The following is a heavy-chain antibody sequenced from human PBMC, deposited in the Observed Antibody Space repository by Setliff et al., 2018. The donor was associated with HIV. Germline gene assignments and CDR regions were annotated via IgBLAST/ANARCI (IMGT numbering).Heavy chain of an antibody. Sequence: ASVKVSCKASGYTFTSYGISWVRQAPGQGLEWMGWISAYNGNTNYAHKFQGRVTMTRDTSISTAFMELSSLTSEDSAVYYCARGGGSSYLYDSRGSEYFQFWGQGALVTAPQ. V-gene: IGHV1-18*04. CDR1: GYTFTSYG. CDR3: ARGGGSSYLYDSRGSEYFQF. J-gene: IGHJ1*01. CDR2: ISAYNGNT. D-gene: IGHD3-22*01.